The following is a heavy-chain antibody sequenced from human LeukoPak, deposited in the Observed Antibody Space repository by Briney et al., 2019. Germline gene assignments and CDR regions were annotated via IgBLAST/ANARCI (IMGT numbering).Heavy chain of an antibody. CDR1: GGSFSGYY. CDR2: MNHSGST. V-gene: IGHV4-34*01. Sequence: SETLSLTCAVYGGSFSGYYWSWIRQPPGKGLEWIGEMNHSGSTNYNPSLKSRVTISVDTSKNQFSLKLSSVTAADTAVYYCARQGWFGELLYYYYYYMDVWGKGTTVTISS. D-gene: IGHD3-10*01. J-gene: IGHJ6*03. CDR3: ARQGWFGELLYYYYYYMDV.